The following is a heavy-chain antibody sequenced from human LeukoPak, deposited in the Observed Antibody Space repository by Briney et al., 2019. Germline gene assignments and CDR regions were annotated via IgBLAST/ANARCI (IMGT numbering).Heavy chain of an antibody. D-gene: IGHD6-13*01. CDR2: VWYDGSNK. CDR3: ARDPKYSNSWFFDY. Sequence: PGGSLRLSCAASGFAFSGSGMHWVRQAPGKGLEWVAVVWYDGSNKHYADSVKGRFTISRDNSNNTLYLQMNSLRAEDTAVYYCARDPKYSNSWFFDYWGQGTLVTVSS. CDR1: GFAFSGSG. V-gene: IGHV3-33*01. J-gene: IGHJ4*02.